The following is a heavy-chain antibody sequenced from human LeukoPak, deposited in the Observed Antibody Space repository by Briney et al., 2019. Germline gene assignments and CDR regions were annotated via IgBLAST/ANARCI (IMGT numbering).Heavy chain of an antibody. J-gene: IGHJ6*03. D-gene: IGHD2-2*01. Sequence: PSETLSLTCTVSGGSISSYYWSWIRQPAGKGLEWIARIYTSGSTNYNPSLKSRVTISVDTSKKQLSLKLSFVTAADTAVYYCARDLAVVVPAADPYYYYYYMDVWGKGTTVTVSS. V-gene: IGHV4-4*07. CDR3: ARDLAVVVPAADPYYYYYYMDV. CDR1: GGSISSYY. CDR2: IYTSGST.